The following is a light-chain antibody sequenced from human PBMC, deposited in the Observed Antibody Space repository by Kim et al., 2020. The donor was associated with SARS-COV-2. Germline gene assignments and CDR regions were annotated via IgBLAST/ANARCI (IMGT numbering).Light chain of an antibody. CDR2: QDS. J-gene: IGLJ3*02. CDR1: KLGDKY. CDR3: QAWDSSTAWV. Sequence: VSPGQTASITCSGDKLGDKYACWYQQKPGPSPVLVIYQDSKRPSGIPERFSGSNSGNTATLTISGTQAMDEADYYCQAWDSSTAWVFGGGTKLTV. V-gene: IGLV3-1*01.